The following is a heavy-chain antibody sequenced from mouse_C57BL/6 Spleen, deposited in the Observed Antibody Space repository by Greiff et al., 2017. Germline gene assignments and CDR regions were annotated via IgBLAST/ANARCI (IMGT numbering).Heavy chain of an antibody. D-gene: IGHD2-1*01. J-gene: IGHJ3*01. CDR2: ILPGSGST. V-gene: IGHV1-9*01. CDR3: ARRGGNGGWFAY. CDR1: GYTFTGYW. Sequence: QVQLQQSGAELMKPGASVKLSCKASGYTFTGYWIAWVKQRPGHGLEWIGEILPGSGSTNYDEKFKGKATFTADTSSNTAYLQLSSLTTEDAAIYYCARRGGNGGWFAYWGQGTLVTVSA.